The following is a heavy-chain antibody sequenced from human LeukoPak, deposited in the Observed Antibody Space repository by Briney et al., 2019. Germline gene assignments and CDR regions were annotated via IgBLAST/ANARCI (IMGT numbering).Heavy chain of an antibody. V-gene: IGHV3-9*01. CDR1: GFTFDDYA. CDR2: ISWNSGSI. CDR3: AKDPKRLAAAGYPRYFDY. J-gene: IGHJ4*01. D-gene: IGHD6-13*01. Sequence: GGSLRLSCAASGFTFDDYAMHWVRQAPGKGPEWVSGISWNSGSIGYADSVKGRYTISRDNAKNSLYLQMNSLRAEDTALYYCAKDPKRLAAAGYPRYFDYWGHGTLVTVSS.